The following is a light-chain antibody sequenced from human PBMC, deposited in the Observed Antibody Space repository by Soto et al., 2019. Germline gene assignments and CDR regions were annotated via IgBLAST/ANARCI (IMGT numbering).Light chain of an antibody. Sequence: ETVLIQSPATLSLSPGERAALSCMASQSVSNYLAWYQQKPGLAPRLLIYDATIRTTVIPAIVSGSASTTDFPPTISRHAPEDFAVYYRQQRSNSPTFGQGTKVDIK. CDR1: QSVSNY. CDR3: QQRSNSPT. J-gene: IGKJ1*01. CDR2: DAT. V-gene: IGKV3-11*01.